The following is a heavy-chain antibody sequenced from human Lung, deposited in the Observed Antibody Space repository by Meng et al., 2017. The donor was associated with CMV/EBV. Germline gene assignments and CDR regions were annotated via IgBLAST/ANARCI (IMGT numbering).Heavy chain of an antibody. Sequence: EVQLVEAGGGLVQLGESLRLSCVASGFSFSSYWMHWVRQSPGKGLVWVARINSGGTTKTYADSVKGRFTISRDNAKNTLYLQMNSLRGEDTAVYYCARDVMGWFGPWGQGALVTVSS. CDR1: GFSFSSYW. J-gene: IGHJ5*02. CDR3: ARDVMGWFGP. V-gene: IGHV3-74*01. CDR2: INSGGTTK. D-gene: IGHD2-8*01.